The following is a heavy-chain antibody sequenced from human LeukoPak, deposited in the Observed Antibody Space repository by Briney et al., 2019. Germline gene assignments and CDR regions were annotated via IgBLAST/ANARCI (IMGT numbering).Heavy chain of an antibody. J-gene: IGHJ3*02. D-gene: IGHD5-12*01. Sequence: PSETLSLACTVSGGSISSSSYYWGWIRQPPGKGLEWIGSIYYSGSTYYNPSLKCRVTISVDTSKNQFSLKLSSVTAADTAVYYCARPPYDYSSDAFDIWGQGTMVTVSS. CDR3: ARPPYDYSSDAFDI. V-gene: IGHV4-39*01. CDR1: GGSISSSSYY. CDR2: IYYSGST.